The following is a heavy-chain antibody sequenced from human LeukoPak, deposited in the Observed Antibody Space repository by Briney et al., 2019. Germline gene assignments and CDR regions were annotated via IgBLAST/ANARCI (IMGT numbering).Heavy chain of an antibody. CDR1: GYTFTSYA. V-gene: IGHV7-4-1*02. D-gene: IGHD3-22*01. CDR3: ARYDSSGYYYALAPNYYYYGMDV. CDR2: INTNTGNP. Sequence: ASVKVSCKASGYTFTSYAMNWVRQAPGQGLEWMGWINTNTGNPTYAQGFTGRFVFSLDTSVSTAYLQISSLKAEDTAVYYCARYDSSGYYYALAPNYYYYGMDVWGQGTTVTVSS. J-gene: IGHJ6*02.